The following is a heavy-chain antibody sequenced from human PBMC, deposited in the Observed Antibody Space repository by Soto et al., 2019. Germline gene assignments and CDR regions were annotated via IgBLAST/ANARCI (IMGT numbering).Heavy chain of an antibody. CDR2: IYYSGST. V-gene: IGHV4-31*03. Sequence: TLSLTCTVSGGSISSGGYYWSWIRQHPGKGLEWIGYIYYSGSTYCNPSLKSRVTISVDTSKNQFSLKLSSVTAADTAVYYCARYSYDSPVGYYGMDVWGQGTTVTVSS. CDR1: GGSISSGGYY. J-gene: IGHJ6*02. D-gene: IGHD3-3*01. CDR3: ARYSYDSPVGYYGMDV.